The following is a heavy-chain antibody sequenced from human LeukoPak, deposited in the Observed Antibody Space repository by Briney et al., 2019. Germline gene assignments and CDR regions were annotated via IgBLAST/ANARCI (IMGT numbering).Heavy chain of an antibody. CDR1: GGSISSTTYY. J-gene: IGHJ6*02. Sequence: KPSETLSLTCTVSGGSISSTTYYWGWIRQPPGKGLEWIGSIYYSGSTYYNPSLRSRVTISVDTSKNQFSLKLNSVTAADTAVYYCARGRLGYCSSTSCYIHYYYGMDVWGQGTTVTVSS. D-gene: IGHD2-2*01. CDR3: ARGRLGYCSSTSCYIHYYYGMDV. V-gene: IGHV4-39*01. CDR2: IYYSGST.